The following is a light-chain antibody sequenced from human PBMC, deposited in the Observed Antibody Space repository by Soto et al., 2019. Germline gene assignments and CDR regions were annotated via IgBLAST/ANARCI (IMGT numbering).Light chain of an antibody. Sequence: IQLTQSPSSLSASVGDRVTITCRASQGISSSLAWYQQHPGKALKLLIYAASTLQSGVPSRFSGSGSGKDFTLTISSLQPEDFATYYCQQLKSFPLSFGGGTTVEIK. CDR3: QQLKSFPLS. CDR2: AAS. V-gene: IGKV1-9*01. J-gene: IGKJ4*01. CDR1: QGISSS.